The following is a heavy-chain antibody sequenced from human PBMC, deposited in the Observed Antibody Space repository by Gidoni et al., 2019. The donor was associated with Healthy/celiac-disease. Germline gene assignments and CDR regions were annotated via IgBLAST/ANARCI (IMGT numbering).Heavy chain of an antibody. CDR1: GFTFSNAW. CDR3: TTDPRYCSSTSCYIDY. Sequence: EVQLVESGGGLVKPGGSLRLSCAASGFTFSNAWMSWVRQAPGKGLEWVGRIKSKTDGGTTDYAAPVKGRFTISRDDSKNTLYLQMNSLKTEDTAVYYCTTDPRYCSSTSCYIDYWGQGTLVTVSS. CDR2: IKSKTDGGTT. J-gene: IGHJ4*02. D-gene: IGHD2-2*02. V-gene: IGHV3-15*01.